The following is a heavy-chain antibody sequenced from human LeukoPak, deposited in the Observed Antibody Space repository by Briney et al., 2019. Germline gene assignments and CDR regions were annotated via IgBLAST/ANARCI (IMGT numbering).Heavy chain of an antibody. D-gene: IGHD7-27*01. CDR1: GLSFEDYD. Sequence: SLRLSCGESGLSFEDYDMHCVRNTQEKGLGWVSRMSWTGGDIDSADAVKGRFTLSRDNAKSSLYLQMNSLRAEDTAFYFGAKERNWGSSEGYFDLWGRGTLVTVSS. CDR3: AKERNWGSSEGYFDL. J-gene: IGHJ2*01. CDR2: MSWTGGDI. V-gene: IGHV3-9*01.